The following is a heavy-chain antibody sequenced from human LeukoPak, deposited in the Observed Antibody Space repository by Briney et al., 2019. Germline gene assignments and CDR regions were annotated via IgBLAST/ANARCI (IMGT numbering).Heavy chain of an antibody. CDR1: GFTFSSYA. J-gene: IGHJ5*02. V-gene: IGHV3-30-3*01. CDR2: ISYDGSKK. CDR3: AREGTAAADVNWFDP. D-gene: IGHD6-13*01. Sequence: GGSLRLSCAASGFTFSSYAMHWVRQAPGKGLGWVAVISYDGSKKYYADSVKGRFTISRDNSKNTLYLQMNSLRAEDTAVYYCAREGTAAADVNWFDPWGQGTLVTVSS.